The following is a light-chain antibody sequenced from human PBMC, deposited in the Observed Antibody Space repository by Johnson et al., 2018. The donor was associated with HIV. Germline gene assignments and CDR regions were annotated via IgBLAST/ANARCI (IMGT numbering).Light chain of an antibody. V-gene: IGLV1-51*02. CDR2: ENN. CDR3: GTWDSSLSAGV. CDR1: SSNIGNNY. J-gene: IGLJ1*01. Sequence: QSVLTQPPSVSAAPGQKVTISCSGSSSNIGNNYVSWYQQLPGTAPKLLIYENNKRPSGIPDRFSGSKSGTSATLGITGLQTGDEADYYCGTWDSSLSAGVFGTWPKVTVL.